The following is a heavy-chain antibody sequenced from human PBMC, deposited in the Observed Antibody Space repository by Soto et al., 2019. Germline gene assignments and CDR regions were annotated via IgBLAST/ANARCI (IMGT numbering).Heavy chain of an antibody. J-gene: IGHJ6*02. CDR3: ARQGSGSEYPQYFYYGMDV. CDR2: INPNSGVA. CDR1: GYTFTAYY. D-gene: IGHD5-12*01. Sequence: QVQLVQSGAEVEKPGASVKVSCKTSGYTFTAYYIHWVRQAPGQGLEWMGWINPNSGVANYAQNFQGRVTMTRDTSISTVYMELSKMSSEDTTVYYCARQGSGSEYPQYFYYGMDVWGQRTTVAASS. V-gene: IGHV1-2*02.